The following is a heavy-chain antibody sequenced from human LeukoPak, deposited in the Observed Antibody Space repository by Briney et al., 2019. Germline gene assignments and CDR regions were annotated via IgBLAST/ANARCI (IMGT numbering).Heavy chain of an antibody. D-gene: IGHD5-18*01. CDR3: ARWDTAGGDFDY. CDR2: IYHSGST. J-gene: IGHJ4*02. CDR1: GGSISSSNW. Sequence: PSETLSLTCAVSGGSISSSNWWSWGRQSPGKGLEWIGEIYHSGSTNYNPSLKSRVTISVDKSKNQFSLKLSSVTAADTAVYYCARWDTAGGDFDYWGQGTLVTVSS. V-gene: IGHV4-4*02.